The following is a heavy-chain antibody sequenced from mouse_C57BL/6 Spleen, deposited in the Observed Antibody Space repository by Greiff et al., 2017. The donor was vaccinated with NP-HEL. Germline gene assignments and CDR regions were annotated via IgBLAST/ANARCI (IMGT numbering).Heavy chain of an antibody. CDR3: ARPNVNYFDY. CDR1: GYAFSSSW. V-gene: IGHV1-82*01. Sequence: QVQLQQSGPELVKPGASVKISCKASGYAFSSSWMNWVKQRPGKGLEWIGRIYPGDGDTNYNGKFKGKATLTADKSSSTAYMQLSSLTSEDSAVYFCARPNVNYFDYWGQCTTLTVSS. J-gene: IGHJ2*01. CDR2: IYPGDGDT.